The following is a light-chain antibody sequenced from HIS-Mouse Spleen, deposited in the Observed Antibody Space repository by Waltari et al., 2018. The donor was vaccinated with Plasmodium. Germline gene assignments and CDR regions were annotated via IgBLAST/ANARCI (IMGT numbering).Light chain of an antibody. CDR3: NSRDSSGNHQV. CDR1: SLRSYY. CDR2: GKN. J-gene: IGLJ3*02. V-gene: IGLV3-19*01. Sequence: SSELTQDPAVSVALGQTVRITCQGDSLRSYYASWYQKKPGQAPVLVIYGKNNRPSGSPDRFSGSSSGNTASLTITGAQAEDEADYYCNSRDSSGNHQVFGGGTKLTVL.